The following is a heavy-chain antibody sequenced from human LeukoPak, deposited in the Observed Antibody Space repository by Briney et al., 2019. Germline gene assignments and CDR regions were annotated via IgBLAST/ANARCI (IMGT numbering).Heavy chain of an antibody. CDR3: AREAKYNWNDGGFDP. D-gene: IGHD1-20*01. CDR1: GFTFSSYG. J-gene: IGHJ5*02. V-gene: IGHV3-23*01. Sequence: PGGTLRLSCAASGFTFSSYGMSWVRQAPGKGLEWVSAISGSGGSTYYADSVKGRFTISRDNSKNSLYLQVNSLRAEDTAVYYCAREAKYNWNDGGFDPWGQGTLVTVSS. CDR2: ISGSGGST.